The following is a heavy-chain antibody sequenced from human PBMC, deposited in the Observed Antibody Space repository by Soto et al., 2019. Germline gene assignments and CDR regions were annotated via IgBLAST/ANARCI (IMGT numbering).Heavy chain of an antibody. V-gene: IGHV4-31*03. J-gene: IGHJ5*01. Sequence: QVQLQESGPGLVKPSQTLSLICTVSGGSFNSGSSFWTWIRQHSGRAPEWIGYLSHTGNTYYNPSLKSRVLMSVDRSKNLLSLRLSSVTAADTAVYYCARGLYELNWFDSWGQGTLVTVSS. CDR3: ARGLYELNWFDS. D-gene: IGHD3-22*01. CDR2: LSHTGNT. CDR1: GGSFNSGSSF.